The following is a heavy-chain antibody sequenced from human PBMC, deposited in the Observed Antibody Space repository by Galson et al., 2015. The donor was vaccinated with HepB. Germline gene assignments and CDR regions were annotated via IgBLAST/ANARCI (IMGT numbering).Heavy chain of an antibody. J-gene: IGHJ4*02. V-gene: IGHV3-23*01. CDR1: GFTFSSYA. Sequence: SLRLSCAASGFTFSSYAMSWARQAPGKGLEWVSAISGSGGSTYYADSVKGRFTISRDNSKNTLYLQMNSLRAEDTAVYYCAKGLDSSGPSYVMDWGQGTLVTVSS. D-gene: IGHD3-22*01. CDR3: AKGLDSSGPSYVMD. CDR2: ISGSGGST.